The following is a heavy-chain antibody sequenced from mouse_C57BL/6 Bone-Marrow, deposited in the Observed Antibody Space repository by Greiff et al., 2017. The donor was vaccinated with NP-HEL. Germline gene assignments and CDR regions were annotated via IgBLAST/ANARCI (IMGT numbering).Heavy chain of an antibody. V-gene: IGHV1-19*01. J-gene: IGHJ3*01. D-gene: IGHD2-3*01. CDR1: GYTFTDYY. CDR3: ARFIYECYYGFAY. Sequence: EVQLQESGPVLVKPGASVKMSCKASGYTFTDYYMNWVKQSPGQSLEWIGVINPYNGGTSYNQKFKGKATLTVDKSSSTAYMELNSLTSEDSAVYYCARFIYECYYGFAYWGQGTLVTVAA. CDR2: INPYNGGT.